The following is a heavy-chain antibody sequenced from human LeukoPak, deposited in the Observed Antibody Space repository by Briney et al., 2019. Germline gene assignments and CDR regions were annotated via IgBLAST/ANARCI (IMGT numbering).Heavy chain of an antibody. CDR3: ARRYYDILTGYYWYYFDY. CDR2: MNPNSGNT. J-gene: IGHJ4*02. Sequence: ASVKVSCKASGYTFTSYDVNWVRQATGQGLEWMGWMNPNSGNTGYAQKFQGRVTMTRNTSISTAYMELSSLRSEDTAVYYCARRYYDILTGYYWYYFDYWGQGTLVTVSS. V-gene: IGHV1-8*01. CDR1: GYTFTSYD. D-gene: IGHD3-9*01.